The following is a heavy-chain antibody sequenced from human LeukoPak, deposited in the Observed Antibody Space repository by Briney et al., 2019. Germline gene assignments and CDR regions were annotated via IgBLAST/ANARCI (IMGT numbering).Heavy chain of an antibody. D-gene: IGHD5-12*01. CDR3: ARGGYAKPLYYFHY. CDR1: GESFSGYY. Sequence: PSETLSLTCAVYGESFSGYYWNWIRQPPGKGLEWIGEINHSGSTNYNPSLESRVAISVDPSKNQFSLKLSSVTAADTAVYYCARGGYAKPLYYFHYWGQGTLVTVSS. V-gene: IGHV4-34*01. CDR2: INHSGST. J-gene: IGHJ4*02.